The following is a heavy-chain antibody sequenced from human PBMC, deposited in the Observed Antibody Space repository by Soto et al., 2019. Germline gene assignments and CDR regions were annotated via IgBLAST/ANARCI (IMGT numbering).Heavy chain of an antibody. V-gene: IGHV4-61*01. Sequence: SETLSLTCTVSGVSVSSGSFYWAWIRQPPGKGLEWIGFGSYSGATNYKPSLKSRVTISVDTSRSQISLKVSSLTAADTAVYYCATEGGVITTIRIRNPFDIWGQGTMVTVSS. CDR1: GVSVSSGSFY. D-gene: IGHD3-22*01. J-gene: IGHJ3*02. CDR2: GSYSGAT. CDR3: ATEGGVITTIRIRNPFDI.